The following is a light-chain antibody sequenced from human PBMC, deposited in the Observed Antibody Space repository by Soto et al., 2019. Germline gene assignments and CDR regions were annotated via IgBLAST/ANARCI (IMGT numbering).Light chain of an antibody. V-gene: IGKV1-27*01. CDR1: QGIRNY. Sequence: DIQMTQSQSSLSASVGARVTITCRASQGIRNYLAWYQQKPGKVPKLLIYAASTLQSGVPSRFSGSGSGTDFTLTISSLQPEDVATYYCQKYNSAPRTFGGGTKVEIK. CDR2: AAS. CDR3: QKYNSAPRT. J-gene: IGKJ4*01.